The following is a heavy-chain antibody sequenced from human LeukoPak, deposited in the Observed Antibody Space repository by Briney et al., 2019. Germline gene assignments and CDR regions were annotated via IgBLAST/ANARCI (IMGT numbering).Heavy chain of an antibody. J-gene: IGHJ5*02. Sequence: PGGSLRLSCAASGFTFSSYGMHWVRQAPGKGLEWVAVIWYDGSNKYYADSVKGRFTISRDNSKNTLYLQMNSLRAEDTAVYYCAKGGGGIWALFDPWGQGTLVTVSS. CDR3: AKGGGGIWALFDP. V-gene: IGHV3-33*06. CDR1: GFTFSSYG. D-gene: IGHD3-16*01. CDR2: IWYDGSNK.